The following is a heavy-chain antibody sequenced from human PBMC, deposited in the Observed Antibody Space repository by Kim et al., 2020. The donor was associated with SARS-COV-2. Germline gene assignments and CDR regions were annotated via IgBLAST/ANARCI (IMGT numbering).Heavy chain of an antibody. J-gene: IGHJ4*02. Sequence: TNYAQKFQGRVTMTRDTSISTAYMELSRLRSDDTAVYYCARVIRGWYSDYWGQGTLVTVSS. CDR2: T. V-gene: IGHV1-2*02. CDR3: ARVIRGWYSDY. D-gene: IGHD6-19*01.